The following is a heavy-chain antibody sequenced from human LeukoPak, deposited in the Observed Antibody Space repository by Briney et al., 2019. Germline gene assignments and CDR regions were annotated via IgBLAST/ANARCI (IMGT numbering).Heavy chain of an antibody. CDR3: ARDGIAVASDFDY. Sequence: PGGSLRLSCAASGFTFSSYSMNWVRQAPGKGLEWVSSISSSSSYIYYADSVKGRFTISRDNSKNSLYLQMNSLRAEDTAVYYCARDGIAVASDFDYWGQGTLVTVSS. CDR1: GFTFSSYS. J-gene: IGHJ4*02. D-gene: IGHD6-19*01. V-gene: IGHV3-21*01. CDR2: ISSSSSYI.